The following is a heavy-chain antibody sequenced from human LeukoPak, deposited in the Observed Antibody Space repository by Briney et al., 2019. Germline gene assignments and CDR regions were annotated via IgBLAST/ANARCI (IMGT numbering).Heavy chain of an antibody. Sequence: PSETLSLTCTVSGGSISSYYWSWIRQPPGKGLEWIGYIYYSGSTNYNPSLKSRVTISVDTSKNQFSLKLSSVTVADTAVYYCARGGSTYYYYYYMDVWGNGTTVTVSS. CDR1: GGSISSYY. CDR2: IYYSGST. J-gene: IGHJ6*03. D-gene: IGHD2-15*01. CDR3: ARGGSTYYYYYYMDV. V-gene: IGHV4-59*01.